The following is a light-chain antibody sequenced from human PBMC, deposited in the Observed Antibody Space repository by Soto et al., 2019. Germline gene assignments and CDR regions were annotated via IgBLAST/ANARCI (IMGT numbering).Light chain of an antibody. CDR3: QSYDSSLSVV. Sequence: QSVLTQPPSVSGAPGQRVTISCTGSSSNIGAGYDVHWYQQLPGTAPKLLIYGNSNRPSGVPDRFSGSKSGTSASLAITGLQAEEEVDYYCQSYDSSLSVVFGGGTKVTVL. CDR2: GNS. CDR1: SSNIGAGYD. V-gene: IGLV1-40*01. J-gene: IGLJ2*01.